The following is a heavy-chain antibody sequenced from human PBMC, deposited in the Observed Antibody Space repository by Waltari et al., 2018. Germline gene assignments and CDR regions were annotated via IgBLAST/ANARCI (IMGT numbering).Heavy chain of an antibody. CDR2: IYHSGRT. Sequence: QVQLQESGPGLVKPSETLSLTCTVSGYSISSGYYWGWIRPPPGKGLEWIGSIYHSGRTYYTPSLKSRVTISVDTSKNQFSLKLSSVTAADTAVYYCARVVPAAMGQYYFDYWGQGTLVTVSS. J-gene: IGHJ4*02. CDR3: ARVVPAAMGQYYFDY. D-gene: IGHD2-2*01. CDR1: GYSISSGYY. V-gene: IGHV4-38-2*02.